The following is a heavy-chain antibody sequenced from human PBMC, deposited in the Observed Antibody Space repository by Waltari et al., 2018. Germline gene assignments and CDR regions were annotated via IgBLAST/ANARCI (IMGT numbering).Heavy chain of an antibody. Sequence: QVQLVQSGAEVKKPGASVKVSCKASGYTFTSYDINWVRQATGQGLEWMGWRNPNSGNTGYAQKFQGRVTMTRNTSISTAYMELSSLRSEDTAVYYCARDGLRFGELLPDYWGQGTLVTVSS. D-gene: IGHD3-10*01. CDR3: ARDGLRFGELLPDY. CDR1: GYTFTSYD. J-gene: IGHJ4*02. CDR2: RNPNSGNT. V-gene: IGHV1-8*01.